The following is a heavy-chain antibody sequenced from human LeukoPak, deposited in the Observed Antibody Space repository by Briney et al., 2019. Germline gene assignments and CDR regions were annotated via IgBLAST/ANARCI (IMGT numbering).Heavy chain of an antibody. Sequence: PGGSLTLLCQASGLTHSDYYMLGPPDAREGAREGIAYISRPGYPIYHADSVKGRLTISRDNAERSLYLQMNSLRVEDTAVYYCASVVGASLTIRFDLWGPGTLVTVSS. D-gene: IGHD2-15*01. CDR2: ISRPGYPI. CDR3: ASVVGASLTIRFDL. V-gene: IGHV3-11*01. CDR1: GLTHSDYY. J-gene: IGHJ4*02.